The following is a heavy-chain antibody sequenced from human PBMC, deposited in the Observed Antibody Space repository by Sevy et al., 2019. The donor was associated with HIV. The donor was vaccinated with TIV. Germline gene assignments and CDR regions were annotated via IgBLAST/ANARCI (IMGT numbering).Heavy chain of an antibody. CDR2: IGGSGTST. CDR1: GFTFSCCA. Sequence: GSLRLSCEASGFTFSCCAMTWVRQTPGKGLEWVSTIGGSGTSTFYADSVRGRFIISRDNSKNTLFLQMNSLRAEDTAVDFCAKRGNYDSRYWYFDLWGRGTLVTVSS. V-gene: IGHV3-23*01. D-gene: IGHD3-22*01. J-gene: IGHJ2*01. CDR3: AKRGNYDSRYWYFDL.